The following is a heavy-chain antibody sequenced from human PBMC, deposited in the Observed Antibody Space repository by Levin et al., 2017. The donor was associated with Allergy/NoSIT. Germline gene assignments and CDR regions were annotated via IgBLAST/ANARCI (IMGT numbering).Heavy chain of an antibody. J-gene: IGHJ2*01. V-gene: IGHV3-7*01. CDR3: AKKRSQGWYFDL. CDR1: GFTFSSFW. CDR2: IKYDGSEK. D-gene: IGHD5-24*01. Sequence: GGSLRLSCAASGFTFSSFWMSWVRQAPGKGLEWVANIKYDGSEKNYVDSVKGRFTISRDNAKNSLYLQMNSLRAEDTAVYYCAKKRSQGWYFDLWGRGTLVTVSS.